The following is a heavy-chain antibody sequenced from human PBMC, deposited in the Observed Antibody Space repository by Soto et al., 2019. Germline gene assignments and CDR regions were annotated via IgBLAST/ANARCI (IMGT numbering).Heavy chain of an antibody. D-gene: IGHD6-13*01. Sequence: GASVKVSCKASGYTFTGYYMHWVRQAPGQGLEWMGWINPNSGGTNYAQKFQGWVTMTRDTSISTAYMEVSRLRSDDTAVYYCARGGFRVGSSYYYYMDVWGKGTTVTVSS. CDR2: INPNSGGT. J-gene: IGHJ6*03. CDR3: ARGGFRVGSSYYYYMDV. V-gene: IGHV1-2*04. CDR1: GYTFTGYY.